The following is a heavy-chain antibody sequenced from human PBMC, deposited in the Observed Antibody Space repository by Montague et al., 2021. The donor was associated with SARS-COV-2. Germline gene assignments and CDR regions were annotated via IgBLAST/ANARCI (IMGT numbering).Heavy chain of an antibody. Sequence: SLRLSCAGSGFTFDSHAMSWVRQAPGKGLEWVAGISDGGTGTYYADSVKGRLIISRDNSKSTLYLQIHSLRAEDTAVYYCAKDLETSGWYTFFFDSWGQGTLVTVSS. CDR2: ISDGGTGT. J-gene: IGHJ4*02. V-gene: IGHV3-23*01. CDR1: GFTFDSHA. D-gene: IGHD6-19*01. CDR3: AKDLETSGWYTFFFDS.